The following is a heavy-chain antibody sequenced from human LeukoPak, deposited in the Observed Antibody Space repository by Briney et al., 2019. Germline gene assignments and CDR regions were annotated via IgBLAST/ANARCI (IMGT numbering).Heavy chain of an antibody. V-gene: IGHV3-23*01. J-gene: IGHJ4*02. D-gene: IGHD1-26*01. CDR1: GFTFSSYA. Sequence: GGSLRLSCAASGFTFSSYAMSWVRQAPGKGLEWVSAISGSGGSTYYADSVKGRFTISRDNSKNTLYLQMNSLRAEDTAVYYCAELWEQRGAEDYWGQGTLVTVSS. CDR3: AELWEQRGAEDY. CDR2: ISGSGGST.